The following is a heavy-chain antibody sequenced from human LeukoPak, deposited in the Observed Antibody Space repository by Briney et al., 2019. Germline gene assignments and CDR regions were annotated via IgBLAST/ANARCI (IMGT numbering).Heavy chain of an antibody. CDR3: TRVGYIDEGIDY. J-gene: IGHJ4*02. CDR1: GFPFSSYW. CDR2: IKQDGSKK. Sequence: GGSLRLSCVASGFPFSSYWMNWVRQAPGKGLEWVANIKQDGSKKSYVDSVKGRFTISRDNVKNSLYLQMNSLRAEDTAIYYCTRVGYIDEGIDYWGQGTLVTVSS. V-gene: IGHV3-7*04. D-gene: IGHD5-24*01.